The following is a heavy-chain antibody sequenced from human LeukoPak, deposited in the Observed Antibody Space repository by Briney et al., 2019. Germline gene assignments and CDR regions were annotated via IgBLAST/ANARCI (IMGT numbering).Heavy chain of an antibody. CDR1: GFTFSSYA. D-gene: IGHD6-13*01. J-gene: IGHJ4*02. V-gene: IGHV3-30-3*01. CDR2: ISYDGSNK. Sequence: GGSLRLSCAASGFTFSSYAMHWVRQAPGKGLEWVAVISYDGSNKYYADSVKGRFTISRDNSKNTLYLQMNSLRAEDTAVYYCARGRGEIAAAGLYYFDYWGQGTLVTVSS. CDR3: ARGRGEIAAAGLYYFDY.